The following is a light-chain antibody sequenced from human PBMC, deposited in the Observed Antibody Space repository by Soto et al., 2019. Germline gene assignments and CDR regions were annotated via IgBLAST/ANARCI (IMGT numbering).Light chain of an antibody. CDR1: QSLVYSDGNSY. V-gene: IGKV2-30*01. CDR3: QQYSKWPIT. J-gene: IGKJ5*01. CDR2: GIS. Sequence: DAVITQSPLSLPVALGQPAAISCRSSQSLVYSDGNSYLNWFQQRPGQSPRLLIYGISTRATGIPARFSGSGSGTEFSLTISSLQSEDFAVYYCQQYSKWPITFGQGTRLEIK.